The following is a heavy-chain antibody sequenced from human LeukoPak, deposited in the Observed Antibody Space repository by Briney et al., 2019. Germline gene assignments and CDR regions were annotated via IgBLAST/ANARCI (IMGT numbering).Heavy chain of an antibody. J-gene: IGHJ5*02. V-gene: IGHV4-30-4*01. Sequence: SQTLSLTCTVSGGSISSGDYYWSWIRQPPGTGLEWIAYMYYSGSTYYNPSLKSRVTMSADTSKNQLSLKLSSVTAADTAVYYCARPYYYDSRIDPWGQGILVTVSS. CDR1: GGSISSGDYY. CDR2: MYYSGST. CDR3: ARPYYYDSRIDP. D-gene: IGHD3-22*01.